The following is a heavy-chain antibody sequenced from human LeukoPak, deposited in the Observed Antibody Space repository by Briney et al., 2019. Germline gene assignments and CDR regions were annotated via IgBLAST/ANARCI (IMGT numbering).Heavy chain of an antibody. J-gene: IGHJ6*03. CDR2: IYPGDSDT. CDR1: GYSFTSYW. Sequence: GESLKISCKGSGYSFTSYWIGWVHQMPGKDLEWMGIIYPGDSDTRYSPSFQGQVTISADKSISTAYLQWSSLKASDTAMYYCARLFRDGYNSFSAYYYYYMDVWGKGTTVTVSS. V-gene: IGHV5-51*07. CDR3: ARLFRDGYNSFSAYYYYYMDV. D-gene: IGHD5-24*01.